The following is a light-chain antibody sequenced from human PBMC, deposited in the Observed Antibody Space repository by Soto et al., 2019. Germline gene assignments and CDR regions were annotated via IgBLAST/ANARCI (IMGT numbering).Light chain of an antibody. V-gene: IGLV2-14*03. CDR1: SSYVGAYNY. Sequence: QSALTQPASVSGSPGQSIAISCTGTSSYVGAYNYVSWYQQHPGKAPKLMIYDVSNRPSGVSNRFSGSKSDNTASLTISGLQAEDEADYYCSSYTSSSTYVFGTGTKVTVL. CDR3: SSYTSSSTYV. CDR2: DVS. J-gene: IGLJ1*01.